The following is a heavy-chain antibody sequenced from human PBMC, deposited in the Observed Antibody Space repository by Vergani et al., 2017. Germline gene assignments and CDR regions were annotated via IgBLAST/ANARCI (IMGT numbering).Heavy chain of an antibody. CDR2: IYYSGST. CDR1: GGSISSYY. V-gene: IGHV4-59*01. CDR3: ARGAYYYYYYMDV. Sequence: QVQLQESGPGLVKPSETLSLTCTVSGGSISSYYWSWIRQPPGKGLEWIGYIYYSGSTNYNPSLQSRVTISVDTSKNKFSLKLSSVTAADTAVYYCARGAYYYYYYMDVWGKGTTVTVSS. J-gene: IGHJ6*03.